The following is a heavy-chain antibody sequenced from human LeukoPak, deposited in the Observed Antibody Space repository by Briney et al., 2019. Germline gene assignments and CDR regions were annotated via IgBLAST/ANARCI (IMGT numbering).Heavy chain of an antibody. CDR3: ARDLRGSDAYYFDY. V-gene: IGHV3-23*01. CDR1: GFTFSSYA. CDR2: ISGSGGST. Sequence: GESLRLSCAASGFTFSSYAMSWVRQAPGKGLEWVSAISGSGGSTYYADSVKGRFTISRDNSKNTLYLQMNSLRVEDTAVYYCARDLRGSDAYYFDYWGQGTLVTVSS. D-gene: IGHD3-10*01. J-gene: IGHJ4*02.